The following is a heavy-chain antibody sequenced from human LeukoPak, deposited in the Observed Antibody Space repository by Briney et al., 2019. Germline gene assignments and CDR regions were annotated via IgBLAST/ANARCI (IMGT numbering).Heavy chain of an antibody. CDR2: IYTSGST. V-gene: IGHV4-61*02. CDR3: ARELSPAAPKTYDFWSGYFDY. Sequence: PSQTLSLTCTVSGGSISSGSYYWSWIRQPAGKGLEWIGRIYTSGSTNYNPSLKSRVTISVDTSKNQFSLKLSSVAATDTAVYYCARELSPAAPKTYDFWSGYFDYWGQGTLVTVSS. D-gene: IGHD3-3*01. CDR1: GGSISSGSYY. J-gene: IGHJ4*02.